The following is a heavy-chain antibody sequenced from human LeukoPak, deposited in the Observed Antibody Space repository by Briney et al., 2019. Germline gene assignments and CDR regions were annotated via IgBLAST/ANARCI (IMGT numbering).Heavy chain of an antibody. V-gene: IGHV3-64*01. CDR3: ARGRWLQPFDY. D-gene: IGHD5-24*01. CDR1: GFTFSSYA. CDR2: ISSNGGST. Sequence: GGSLRLSCAASGFTFSSYAMHWVRQAPGKGLEYVSAISSNGGSTYYANSVKGRFTISRDNSKNTLYLQMGSLRAGDMAVYYCARGRWLQPFDYWGQGTLVTVSS. J-gene: IGHJ4*02.